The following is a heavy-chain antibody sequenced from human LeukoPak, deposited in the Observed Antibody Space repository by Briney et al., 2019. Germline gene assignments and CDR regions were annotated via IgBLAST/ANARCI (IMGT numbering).Heavy chain of an antibody. CDR1: GYRFTTNW. CDR3: ASPQMVHF. D-gene: IGHD3-10*01. CDR2: IYPGDSDT. J-gene: IGHJ4*02. Sequence: GESLKIFCITSGYRFTTNWIGWVRQMPGKGLEWMGIIYPGDSDTRYSPSFQGQVTISADKTISTAYLHWSSLKASDTAMYYCASPQMVHFWGQGTLVTVSS. V-gene: IGHV5-51*01.